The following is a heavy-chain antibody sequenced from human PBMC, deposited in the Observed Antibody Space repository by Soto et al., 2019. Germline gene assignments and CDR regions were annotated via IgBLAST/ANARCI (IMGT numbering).Heavy chain of an antibody. Sequence: GGSLRLSCAASGFTFSNYAMSWVRQAPGKGLEWVSDINGGTTNYAETVKGRFTISRDTSKNTLYLQMNSLRAEDTAVYYCARDSISYGPGVNDYWGRGTLVTVSS. CDR1: GFTFSNYA. CDR2: INGGTT. V-gene: IGHV3-23*01. CDR3: ARDSISYGPGVNDY. J-gene: IGHJ4*02. D-gene: IGHD5-18*01.